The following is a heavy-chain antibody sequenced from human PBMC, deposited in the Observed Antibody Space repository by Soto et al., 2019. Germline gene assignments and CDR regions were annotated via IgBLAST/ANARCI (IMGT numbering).Heavy chain of an antibody. CDR1: GFSLSNAGLG. V-gene: IGHV2-26*04. J-gene: IGHJ5*02. D-gene: IGHD6-13*01. CDR3: ASTYSSSWYWFDP. CDR2: IFSNDEK. Sequence: QVTVKESGPVLVKPTETLTLTCTVSGFSLSNAGLGVSWIRQPPGKALEWLAHIFSNDEKSYSTSLKSRLTISKDTSKSQVFLIMTYIDPVDTATYYCASTYSSSWYWFDPWGQGTLVTVSS.